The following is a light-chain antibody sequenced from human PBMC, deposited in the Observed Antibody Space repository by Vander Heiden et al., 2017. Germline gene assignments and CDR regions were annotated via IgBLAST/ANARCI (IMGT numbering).Light chain of an antibody. CDR1: QCISRY. J-gene: IGKJ4*01. V-gene: IGKV1-8*01. CDR3: QQYDSYPPLT. Sequence: RMTHCTYTFTASTGDRVTITCRSSQCISRYLAWYQQKPGKAPKLLIDAASTLQSGVPARFSGSGYGTDFTPTISCRQSEEFATYYCQQYDSYPPLTFGGGTKVDIK. CDR2: AAS.